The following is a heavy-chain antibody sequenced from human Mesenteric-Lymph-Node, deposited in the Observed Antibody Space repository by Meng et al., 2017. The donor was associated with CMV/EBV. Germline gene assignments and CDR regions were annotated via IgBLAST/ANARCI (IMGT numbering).Heavy chain of an antibody. CDR2: INPNSGDT. J-gene: IGHJ4*02. CDR1: GYTFTVYY. CDR3: ATGVNSFDY. Sequence: GGSLRLSCKASGYTFTVYYMHWVRQAPGQGLEWMGWINPNSGDTNYTQKFQGRVTMTRDTSISTAYMDLSSLTSDDTAVYYCATGVNSFDYWGQGTLVTVSS. V-gene: IGHV1-2*02.